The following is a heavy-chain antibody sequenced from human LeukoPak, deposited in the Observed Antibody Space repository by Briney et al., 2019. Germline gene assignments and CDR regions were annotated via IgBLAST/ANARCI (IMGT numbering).Heavy chain of an antibody. J-gene: IGHJ4*02. D-gene: IGHD3-16*02. CDR1: GGSISSGDYY. Sequence: SQTLSLTCTVSGGSISSGDYYWSWIRQPPGKGLEWLVYIYHSGSIYYNPSLKSRVTISADTSKNQFSLKLSSVTAADTAVYYCARGGRGLRLGELSHFDYWGQGTLVTVSS. V-gene: IGHV4-30-4*01. CDR3: ARGGRGLRLGELSHFDY. CDR2: IYHSGSI.